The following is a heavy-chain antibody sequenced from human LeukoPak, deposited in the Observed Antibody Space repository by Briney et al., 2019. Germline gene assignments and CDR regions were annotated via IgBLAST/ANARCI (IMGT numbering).Heavy chain of an antibody. J-gene: IGHJ4*02. V-gene: IGHV4-39*07. D-gene: IGHD6-19*01. CDR2: IYYGGSP. CDR3: VRAVAGRYYFGY. CDR1: GGSISSNNYY. Sequence: SETLSLTCTVSGGSISSNNYYWGWIRQSPGKGLEWIGDIYYGGSPYYNPSLKSRVTISVDMSKNLFSLKLTSVTAADTAVYYCVRAVAGRYYFGYWGQGTLVTVSS.